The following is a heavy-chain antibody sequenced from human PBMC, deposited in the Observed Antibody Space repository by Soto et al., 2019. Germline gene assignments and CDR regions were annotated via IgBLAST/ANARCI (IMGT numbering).Heavy chain of an antibody. J-gene: IGHJ5*02. V-gene: IGHV5-10-1*01. CDR1: GYSFTSYW. D-gene: IGHD4-17*01. Sequence: PGESLKISCKGSGYSFTSYWISWVRQMPGKGLEWMGRIDPSDSYTNYSPSFQGHVTISADKSISTAYLQWSSLKASDTAMYYCASGAEPTTTLTWFDPWGQGTLVTVSS. CDR2: IDPSDSYT. CDR3: ASGAEPTTTLTWFDP.